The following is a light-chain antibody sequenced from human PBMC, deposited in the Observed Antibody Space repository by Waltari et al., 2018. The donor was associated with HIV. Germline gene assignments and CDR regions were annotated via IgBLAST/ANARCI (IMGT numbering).Light chain of an antibody. CDR1: QSVSSRY. CDR3: QQYDSGPRGIT. J-gene: IGKJ2*01. Sequence: EIVLTQSPGTLSLSPGDRATLSCRASQSVSSRYLAWYQQKSGQAPRLVIYGASSRAAGIQDRFSGSGSGTDFTLTINSLQSEDFATYFCQQYDSGPRGITFGQGTMLEIK. V-gene: IGKV3-20*01. CDR2: GAS.